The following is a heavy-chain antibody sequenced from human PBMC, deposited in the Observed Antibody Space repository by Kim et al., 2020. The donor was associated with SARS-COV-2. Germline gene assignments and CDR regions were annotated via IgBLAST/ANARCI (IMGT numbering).Heavy chain of an antibody. CDR3: ARGLRSRQAHDP. CDR1: GYTLTGSY. D-gene: IGHD5-12*01. V-gene: IGHV1-2*02. J-gene: IGHJ5*02. CDR2: INPNIGGT. Sequence: ASVKVSCKASGYTLTGSYMHWVRQAPGQGLEWMAWINPNIGGTNYAQKFQGRVTMTRDTSISTAYMELSRLRPDDTAVYYCARGLRSRQAHDPWGQGTLVTVSS.